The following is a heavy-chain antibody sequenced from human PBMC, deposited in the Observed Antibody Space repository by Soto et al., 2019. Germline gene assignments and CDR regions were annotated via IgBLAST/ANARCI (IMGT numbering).Heavy chain of an antibody. J-gene: IGHJ5*02. V-gene: IGHV4-31*03. Sequence: SETLSLTCTVSGGSISSGGYYWSWIRQHPGKGLEWIGYIYYSGSTYYNPSLKSRVTISVDTSKNQFSLKLSSVTAADTAVYHCARARDSSGYYPNWFDPWGQGTLVTVSS. CDR1: GGSISSGGYY. CDR2: IYYSGST. D-gene: IGHD3-22*01. CDR3: ARARDSSGYYPNWFDP.